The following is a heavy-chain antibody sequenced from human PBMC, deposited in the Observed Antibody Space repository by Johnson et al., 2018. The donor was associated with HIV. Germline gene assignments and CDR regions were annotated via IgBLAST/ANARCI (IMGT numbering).Heavy chain of an antibody. CDR3: ARDSSNSFRFEMYAFDI. D-gene: IGHD6-6*01. CDR1: GFTFSSYG. Sequence: MQLVESGGGVVQPGRSLRLSCAASGFTFSSYGMHWVRQAPGKGLEWVAVISYDGINKYYADSVKGRFTISRDNSKNTLYLQMNSLRPEDTAVYYCARDSSNSFRFEMYAFDIWGQGTMVTVSS. CDR2: ISYDGINK. J-gene: IGHJ3*02. V-gene: IGHV3-30*03.